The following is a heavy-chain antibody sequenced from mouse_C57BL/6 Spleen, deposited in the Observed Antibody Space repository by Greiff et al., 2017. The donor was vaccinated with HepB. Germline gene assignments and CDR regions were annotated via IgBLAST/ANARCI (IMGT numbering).Heavy chain of an antibody. V-gene: IGHV7-1*01. J-gene: IGHJ4*01. CDR3: ARDFNYAMDY. CDR2: SRNKANDYTT. CDR1: GFTFSDFY. Sequence: EVKLMESGGGLVQSGRSLRLSCATSGFTFSDFYMEWVRQAPGKGLEWIAASRNKANDYTTEYSASVKGRFIVSRDTSQSILYLQMNALRAEDTAIYYCARDFNYAMDYWGQGTSVTVSS.